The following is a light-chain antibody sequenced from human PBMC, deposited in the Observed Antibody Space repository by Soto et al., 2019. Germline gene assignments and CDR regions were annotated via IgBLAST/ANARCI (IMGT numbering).Light chain of an antibody. Sequence: QLVLTQPPSASATPGQRVTISCSGSSSNIGSNTVNWYQQVPGAAPRLLIYHNDHRPSGVPDRISGSKSGTSASLAISGLQSEDEADYYCSSWDGSLRGWLFGGGTQLTVL. CDR3: SSWDGSLRGWL. CDR2: HND. J-gene: IGLJ3*02. V-gene: IGLV1-44*01. CDR1: SSNIGSNT.